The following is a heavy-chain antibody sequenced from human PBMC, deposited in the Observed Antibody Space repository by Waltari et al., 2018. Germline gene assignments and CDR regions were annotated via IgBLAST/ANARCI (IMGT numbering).Heavy chain of an antibody. J-gene: IGHJ6*02. CDR2: IIPIFGTE. D-gene: IGHD2-21*02. CDR1: GGTFSSYA. V-gene: IGHV1-69*01. CDR3: ARAYCGGDCYGYYYYYGMDV. Sequence: QVQLVQSGAEVKKPGSSVKVSCKASGGTFSSYAISWVRQAPGQGLEWMGGIIPIFGTENYAQKFQGRVTITADESTSTAYMELSSLRSEDTAVYYCARAYCGGDCYGYYYYYGMDVWGQGTTVTVSS.